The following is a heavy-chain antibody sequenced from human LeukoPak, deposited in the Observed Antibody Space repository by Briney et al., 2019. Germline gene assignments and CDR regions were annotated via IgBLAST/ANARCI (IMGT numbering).Heavy chain of an antibody. CDR2: VTGTGGST. J-gene: IGHJ3*02. CDR3: AKSRLSGINDAFDI. CDR1: GFTFSSYA. D-gene: IGHD3-3*01. V-gene: IGHV3-23*01. Sequence: GGSLRLSCAASGFTFSSYAMSWVRQAPGKGLEWVSAVTGTGGSTYYADSVNGRFTIFRDNSKNTLYLQMNSLRAEDTALYYCAKSRLSGINDAFDIWGQGTMVTVSS.